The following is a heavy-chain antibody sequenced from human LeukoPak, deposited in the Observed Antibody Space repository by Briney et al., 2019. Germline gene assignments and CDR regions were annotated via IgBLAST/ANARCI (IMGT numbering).Heavy chain of an antibody. J-gene: IGHJ4*02. Sequence: GGSLRLSCAASGFTFSSYSMTWVRQAPGKGLEWVAVIWYDGSNKYYADSVKGRFTISRDNSKNTLYLQMNSLRAEDTAVYYCARVSEANNYGDYIPFDYWGQGTLVTVSS. D-gene: IGHD4-17*01. CDR2: IWYDGSNK. CDR3: ARVSEANNYGDYIPFDY. CDR1: GFTFSSYS. V-gene: IGHV3-33*08.